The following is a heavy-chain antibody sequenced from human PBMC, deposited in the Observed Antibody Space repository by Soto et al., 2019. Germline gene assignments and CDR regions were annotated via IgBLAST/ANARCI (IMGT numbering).Heavy chain of an antibody. CDR2: IYPDDSDA. V-gene: IGHV5-51*01. CDR1: GYSFSSYW. J-gene: IGHJ3*01. D-gene: IGHD1-26*01. CDR3: AGTGVGVVSAHDVFDV. Sequence: PGESLKISCQGSGYSFSSYWIGWVRQMPGKGLEWMGIIYPDDSDARYSPSFHGQITISADKSISTAYLQWSRLKASDTAMYFCAGTGVGVVSAHDVFDVWGQGTMVTVSS.